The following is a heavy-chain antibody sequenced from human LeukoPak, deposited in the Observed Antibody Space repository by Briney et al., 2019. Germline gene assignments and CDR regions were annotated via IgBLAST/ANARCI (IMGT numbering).Heavy chain of an antibody. Sequence: GGSLRLSCAASGFTFSSYAMTWVRQAPGKGLGWVSSISASGGTTYYADSVKGRFTISRDNAKNSLYLQMNSLRAEDTAVYYCARGLAYSTFDYWGQGTPVTVSS. CDR1: GFTFSSYA. J-gene: IGHJ4*02. V-gene: IGHV3-23*01. D-gene: IGHD6-13*01. CDR2: ISASGGTT. CDR3: ARGLAYSTFDY.